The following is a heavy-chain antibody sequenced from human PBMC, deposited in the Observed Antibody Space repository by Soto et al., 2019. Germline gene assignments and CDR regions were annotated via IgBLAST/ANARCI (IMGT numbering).Heavy chain of an antibody. CDR3: ARPVGGEQQLVHDAFDI. D-gene: IGHD6-13*01. CDR1: GGSFSGYY. V-gene: IGHV4-34*01. J-gene: IGHJ3*02. Sequence: PSETLSLTCAVYGGSFSGYYWSWIRQPPGKGLEWIGEINHSGSTNYNPSLKSRVTISVDTSKSQFSLKVSSVTAADTAVYYCARPVGGEQQLVHDAFDIWGQGTMVTVSS. CDR2: INHSGST.